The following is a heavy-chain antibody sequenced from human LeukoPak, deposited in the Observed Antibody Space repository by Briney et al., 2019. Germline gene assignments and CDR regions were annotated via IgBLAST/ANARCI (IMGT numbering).Heavy chain of an antibody. V-gene: IGHV5-51*01. D-gene: IGHD6-6*01. J-gene: IGHJ4*02. CDR1: GYSFTSYW. CDR2: IYPGDSDS. CDR3: ARHDSSSDY. Sequence: GESLKISCKGSGYSFTSYWIAWVRQMPGKGLEWMGMIYPGDSDSRYSLSFQDQVTISADKSISTAYLQWSSLKASDTAMYYCARHDSSSDYWGQGTLVTVSS.